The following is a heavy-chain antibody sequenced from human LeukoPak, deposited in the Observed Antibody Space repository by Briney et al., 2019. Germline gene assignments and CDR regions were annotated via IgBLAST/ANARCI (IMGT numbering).Heavy chain of an antibody. CDR3: ARGIPYYYDSSGYPGAFDI. Sequence: SETLSLTCTVSGGSISSSSYYWGWIRQPPGKGLEWIGSIYYSGSTYYNPSLKSRVTISVDTSKNQFSLKLSSVTAADTAVYYCARGIPYYYDSSGYPGAFDIWGQGTMVTVSS. CDR2: IYYSGST. D-gene: IGHD3-22*01. CDR1: GGSISSSSYY. V-gene: IGHV4-39*01. J-gene: IGHJ3*02.